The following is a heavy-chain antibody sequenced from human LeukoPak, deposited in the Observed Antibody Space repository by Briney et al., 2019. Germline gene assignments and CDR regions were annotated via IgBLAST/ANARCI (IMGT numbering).Heavy chain of an antibody. CDR1: GGSISSSNW. CDR2: IYHSGST. V-gene: IGHV4-4*02. D-gene: IGHD7-27*01. CDR3: ARDLAWGAFDY. J-gene: IGHJ4*02. Sequence: PSGTLSLTCAVSGGSISSSNWWSWVRQRPGKGLEWIGEIYHSGSTNYNPSLKSLVTISVDKYKNHVSLKLSSVTAADTAVYYCARDLAWGAFDYWGQGTLVTVSS.